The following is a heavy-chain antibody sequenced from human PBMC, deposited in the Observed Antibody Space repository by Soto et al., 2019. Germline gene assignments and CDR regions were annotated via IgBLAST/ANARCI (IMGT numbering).Heavy chain of an antibody. Sequence: QVQLVQSGAEVKKPGASVKVSCKASGYTFTSYDINWVRQATGQGLEWMGWMNPNSGNTGYAQKFQGRVTMTRDTSISTAYMELSSLRSEDTAVYYCARSRGCSGGSCYSRVRWFDPWGQGTLVTVSS. CDR2: MNPNSGNT. J-gene: IGHJ5*02. CDR1: GYTFTSYD. D-gene: IGHD2-15*01. V-gene: IGHV1-8*01. CDR3: ARSRGCSGGSCYSRVRWFDP.